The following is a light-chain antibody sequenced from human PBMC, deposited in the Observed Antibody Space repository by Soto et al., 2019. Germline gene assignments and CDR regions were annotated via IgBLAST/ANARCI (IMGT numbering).Light chain of an antibody. CDR3: CSYAGSSLGV. CDR1: SNDVGGHNL. V-gene: IGLV2-11*01. Sequence: QSALTQPRSVSGSPGQSVTISCTGTSNDVGGHNLVSWYQQHPGKAPKLVIYDVSKWPSGVPDRFSGSKSGNTASLTISGLQAEDEADYYCCSYAGSSLGVFGGGTKLTVL. CDR2: DVS. J-gene: IGLJ3*02.